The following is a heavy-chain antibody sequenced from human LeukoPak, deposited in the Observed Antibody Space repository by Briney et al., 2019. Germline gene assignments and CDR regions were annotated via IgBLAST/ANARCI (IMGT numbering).Heavy chain of an antibody. J-gene: IGHJ6*02. CDR3: ARGREAIFGVVIMYYYYGMDV. V-gene: IGHV4-34*01. CDR1: GGSFSGYY. Sequence: PSETLSLTCAVYGGSFSGYYWSWIRQPPGKGLEWIGEINHSGSTNYNPSLKSRVTISVDTSKNQFSLKLGSVTAADTAVYYCARGREAIFGVVIMYYYYGMDVWGQGTTVTVSS. D-gene: IGHD3-3*01. CDR2: INHSGST.